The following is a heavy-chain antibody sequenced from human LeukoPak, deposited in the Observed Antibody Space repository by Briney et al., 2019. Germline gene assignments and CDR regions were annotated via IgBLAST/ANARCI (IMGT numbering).Heavy chain of an antibody. CDR1: GYTFTSYD. CDR3: ARGGITMVRGASIVDY. Sequence: ASVKVSCKASGYTFTSYDINWVRQATGQGLEWMGWMNPNSGNTGYAQKFQGRVTMTRNTSISTAYMELSSLRSEDTAVYYCARGGITMVRGASIVDYWGQGTLVTVSS. D-gene: IGHD3-10*01. V-gene: IGHV1-8*01. J-gene: IGHJ4*02. CDR2: MNPNSGNT.